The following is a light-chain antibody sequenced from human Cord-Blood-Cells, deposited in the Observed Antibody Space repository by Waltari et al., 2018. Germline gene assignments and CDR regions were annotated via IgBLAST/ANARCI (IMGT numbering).Light chain of an antibody. CDR3: SSYTSSSTLNWV. V-gene: IGLV2-14*01. CDR1: STEVGGYTY. J-gene: IGLJ3*02. CDR2: DVS. Sequence: QPALTQPAPQSGSPGQSITISCTATSTEVGGYTYISWYQQHPGKAPKLRIYDVSNRPSGVSNRFSGSKSGNTASLTISGLQAEDEADYYCSSYTSSSTLNWVFGGGTKLTVL.